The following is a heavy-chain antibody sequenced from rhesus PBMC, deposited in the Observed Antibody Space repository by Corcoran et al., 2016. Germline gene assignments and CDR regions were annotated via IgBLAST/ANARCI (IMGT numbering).Heavy chain of an antibody. J-gene: IGHJ3*01. CDR3: ARERLGAFDF. CDR2: ISKGGGST. V-gene: IGHV3-59*01. Sequence: EVQLVECGGGLAKPGGSLRLPCAASGFTFRDYYMHWVCQASGKGLEWVSRISKGGGSTWYADSEKGRFTFSRENAKNTLYLQMHSLRMEDTAVYYCARERLGAFDFWGQGLRVTVSS. D-gene: IGHD3-3*01. CDR1: GFTFRDYY.